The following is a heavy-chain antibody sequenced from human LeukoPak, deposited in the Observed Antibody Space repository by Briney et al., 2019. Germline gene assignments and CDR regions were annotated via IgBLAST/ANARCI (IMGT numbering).Heavy chain of an antibody. D-gene: IGHD5-18*01. CDR1: GFTFSSYA. J-gene: IGHJ4*02. CDR3: AKGGDTAMFIGDY. Sequence: GGSLRLSCAASGFTFSSYAMSWVRQAPGKGLEWVSAISASGGGTFYADSVKGRFTISRDNSKNTLYLQMNSLRAEDTAVYYCAKGGDTAMFIGDYWGQGTLVIVSS. CDR2: ISASGGGT. V-gene: IGHV3-23*01.